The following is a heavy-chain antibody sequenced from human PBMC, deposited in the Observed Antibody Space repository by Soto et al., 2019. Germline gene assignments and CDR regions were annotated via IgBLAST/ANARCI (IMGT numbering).Heavy chain of an antibody. CDR1: GFTFSSYG. CDR3: AKDRYGSSTSCYSDAFDI. CDR2: ISYDGSNK. V-gene: IGHV3-30*18. Sequence: QVQLVESGGGVVQPGRSLRLSCAASGFTFSSYGMHWVRQAPGKGLEWVAVISYDGSNKYYADSVKGRFTISRDNSKNTLYLQMNSLRAEDTAVYYCAKDRYGSSTSCYSDAFDIWGQGTMVTVSS. J-gene: IGHJ3*02. D-gene: IGHD2-2*01.